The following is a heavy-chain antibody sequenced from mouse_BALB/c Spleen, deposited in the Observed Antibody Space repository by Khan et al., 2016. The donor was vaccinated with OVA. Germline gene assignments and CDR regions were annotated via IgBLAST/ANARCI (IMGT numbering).Heavy chain of an antibody. Sequence: EVQVVESGGDLMKPGGSLKLSCAASGFTFSTYGMSWVRQTPDKSLEWVATINSGGYYTYYPDSVQGRFTVSRNNARNTLYLQMSSLKSEDTAMYYCASHLTGSFACWGQGTLVTVSA. CDR1: GFTFSTYG. J-gene: IGHJ3*01. D-gene: IGHD4-1*01. CDR2: INSGGYYT. V-gene: IGHV5-6*01. CDR3: ASHLTGSFAC.